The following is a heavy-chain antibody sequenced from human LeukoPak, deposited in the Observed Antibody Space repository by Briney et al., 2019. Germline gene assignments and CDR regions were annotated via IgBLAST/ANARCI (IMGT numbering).Heavy chain of an antibody. D-gene: IGHD5-24*01. J-gene: IGHJ1*01. CDR1: GFTFSSYA. Sequence: GGSLRLSCAASGFTFSSYAMSWVRQAPGKGLEWVSAISGSGGSTYYEDSVKGRFTISRDNSKNTLYLQMNSLRVEDTAVYYCARDLDDYNGLPPFFQHWGQGTLVTVSS. CDR2: ISGSGGST. V-gene: IGHV3-23*01. CDR3: ARDLDDYNGLPPFFQH.